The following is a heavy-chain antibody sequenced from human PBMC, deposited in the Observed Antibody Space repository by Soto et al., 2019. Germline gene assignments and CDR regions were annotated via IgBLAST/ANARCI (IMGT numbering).Heavy chain of an antibody. CDR3: AKDYTAFYYYGSGSYLNWFDP. V-gene: IGHV3-7*01. CDR1: GFTFSSYW. CDR2: IKQDGSEK. J-gene: IGHJ5*02. D-gene: IGHD3-10*01. Sequence: PGGSLRLSCAASGFTFSSYWMSWVRQAPGKGLEWVANIKQDGSEKYYVDSVKGRFTISRDNSKNTLYLQMNSLRAEDTAVYYCAKDYTAFYYYGSGSYLNWFDPWGQGTLVTVSS.